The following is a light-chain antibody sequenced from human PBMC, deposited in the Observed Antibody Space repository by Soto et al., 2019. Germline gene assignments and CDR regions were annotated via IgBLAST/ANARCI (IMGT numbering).Light chain of an antibody. J-gene: IGKJ5*01. CDR3: QQRSNWPPIT. CDR2: DAS. V-gene: IGKV3-11*01. CDR1: QTVRNNY. Sequence: EFVLTQSPGTLSLSPGERATLSCRASQTVRNNYLAWYQQKPGQAPRLLIYDASNRATGNPARFSGGGSGTDFTLTIDNLEPEDFAIYYCQQRSNWPPITVGQGTRLESK.